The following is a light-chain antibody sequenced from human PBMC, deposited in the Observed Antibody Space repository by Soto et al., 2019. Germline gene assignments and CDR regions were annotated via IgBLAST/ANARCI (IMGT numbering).Light chain of an antibody. CDR3: QQYNNWPLT. CDR2: GAS. Sequence: EIVLTQSPATLSLSPGERATLSCRASQSLSSNLAWYQQKPGQAPRLLIYGASTRATGIPARFSGSGSGTEFTLTISSLQSEDFTVYYCQQYNNWPLTFGGGTKV. CDR1: QSLSSN. J-gene: IGKJ4*01. V-gene: IGKV3-15*01.